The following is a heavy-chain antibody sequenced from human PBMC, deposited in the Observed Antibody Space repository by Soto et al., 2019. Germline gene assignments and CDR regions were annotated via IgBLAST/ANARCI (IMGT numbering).Heavy chain of an antibody. CDR3: AKRYSGYDDAFDI. Sequence: SETMSLTCSVRSASIDQNYGSWIRQPPGKGLEWIAYIFYSGSTNYNPSLKSRVTISVDTSKNQFSLRLSSVTAADTAVYYCAKRYSGYDDAFDIWGQGTMVT. V-gene: IGHV4-59*08. CDR2: IFYSGST. CDR1: SASIDQNY. D-gene: IGHD5-12*01. J-gene: IGHJ3*02.